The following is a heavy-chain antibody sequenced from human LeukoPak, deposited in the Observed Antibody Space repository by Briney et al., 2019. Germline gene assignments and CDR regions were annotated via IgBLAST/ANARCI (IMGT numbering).Heavy chain of an antibody. Sequence: GGSLRLSCAASGFTFSSYAMSWFRQAPGKGLEWVGFIRSKADGGATAYAASVKGRFTISRDDSNSIAYLQMSSLKTEDTAVYYCTRDRPIDYWGQGILVTVSS. CDR3: TRDRPIDY. J-gene: IGHJ4*02. CDR2: IRSKADGGAT. CDR1: GFTFSSYA. V-gene: IGHV3-49*03.